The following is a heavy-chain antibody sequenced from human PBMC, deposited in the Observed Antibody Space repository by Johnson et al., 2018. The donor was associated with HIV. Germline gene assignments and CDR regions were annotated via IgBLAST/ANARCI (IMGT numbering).Heavy chain of an antibody. V-gene: IGHV3-66*01. J-gene: IGHJ3*01. Sequence: VQLVESGGGLVQPGGSLRLSCAASGFTVSSNYMSWVRQAPGKGLEWVSVIYSGGRTDYADSVKGRFTIPRDNSKNTLYLQMNSLRAEDTAVYYCARAPLGYCSSSTCITDAFDVWGQGTMVTVSS. CDR1: GFTVSSNY. CDR2: IYSGGRT. D-gene: IGHD2-2*01. CDR3: ARAPLGYCSSSTCITDAFDV.